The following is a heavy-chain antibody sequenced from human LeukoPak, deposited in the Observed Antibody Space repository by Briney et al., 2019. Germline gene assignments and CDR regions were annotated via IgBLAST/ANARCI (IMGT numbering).Heavy chain of an antibody. Sequence: SETLSLTCTVSGVSISSSNSYWGWIRQPPGKGLEWIGSIYYSGNTYYNASLKSQVSISIDTSKNQFSLRLTSVTAADTALYYCARDGFLYSPDDAFDIWGQGTKVTVSS. CDR3: ARDGFLYSPDDAFDI. D-gene: IGHD2-21*01. CDR2: IYYSGNT. J-gene: IGHJ3*02. V-gene: IGHV4-39*02. CDR1: GVSISSSNSY.